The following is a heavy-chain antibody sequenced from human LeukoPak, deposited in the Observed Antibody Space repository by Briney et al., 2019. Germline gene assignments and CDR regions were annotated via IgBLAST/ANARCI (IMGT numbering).Heavy chain of an antibody. D-gene: IGHD3-22*01. CDR3: ARDHEHDSSGYYYGPWFDP. Sequence: PGGSLRLSCAASGFTVSSNYMSWVRQAPGKGLEWVSVIYSGGSTYYADSVKGRFTISRDNSKSTLYLQMNSLRAEDTAVYYCARDHEHDSSGYYYGPWFDPWGQGTLVTVSS. V-gene: IGHV3-53*01. J-gene: IGHJ5*02. CDR1: GFTVSSNY. CDR2: IYSGGST.